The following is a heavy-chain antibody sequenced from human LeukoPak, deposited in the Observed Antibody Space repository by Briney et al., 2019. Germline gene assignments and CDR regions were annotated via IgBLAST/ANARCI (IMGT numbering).Heavy chain of an antibody. Sequence: PGGALRLFCAAPGFTFSGSAVHWVRQASGRGLERVGRIRSKANSYSTAYAASVQGRFTISRDDSTNTAYLQMNSLKSENTAVYYCTSRDCTNGVCRDYWGQGTLVTVSS. V-gene: IGHV3-73*01. CDR1: GFTFSGSA. J-gene: IGHJ4*02. CDR2: IRSKANSYST. D-gene: IGHD2-8*01. CDR3: TSRDCTNGVCRDY.